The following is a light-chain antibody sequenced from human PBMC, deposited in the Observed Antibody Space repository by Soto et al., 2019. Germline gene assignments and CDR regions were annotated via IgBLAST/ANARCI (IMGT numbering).Light chain of an antibody. Sequence: DIVLTQCTATLSVSLGESANLSCRASQGVXSNFAWYKGKPGQAPRLLIXDESTRATGIPARFIGSGSGKEFTLTISSLQSEDFAVSYCQQYNNWPPWTFGQGTKVDIK. J-gene: IGKJ1*01. CDR1: QGVXSN. V-gene: IGKV3-15*01. CDR2: DES. CDR3: QQYNNWPPWT.